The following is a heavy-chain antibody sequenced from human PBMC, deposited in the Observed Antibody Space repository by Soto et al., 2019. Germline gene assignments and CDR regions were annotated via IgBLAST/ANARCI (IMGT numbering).Heavy chain of an antibody. V-gene: IGHV5-51*01. Sequence: PGESVKISCXGSGYSFTSYLLGWVRQMPGKRLEWMGIIYPGESDTRYSPSFQGQVTISADKSISTAYLQWSSLKASDTAMYYCARQARYCSGGSCYHPSFDYWGQGTLVTVSS. CDR2: IYPGESDT. CDR3: ARQARYCSGGSCYHPSFDY. J-gene: IGHJ4*02. D-gene: IGHD2-15*01. CDR1: GYSFTSYL.